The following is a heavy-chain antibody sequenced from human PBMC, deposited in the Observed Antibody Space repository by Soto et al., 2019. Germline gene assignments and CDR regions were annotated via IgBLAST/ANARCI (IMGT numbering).Heavy chain of an antibody. Sequence: SETLSLTCTVSGGSISSYYWSWIRQPPGKGLEWIGYIYYSGSTNYNPSLKSRVTISVDTSKNQFSLKLSSVTAADTAVYYCARGNDLLCFGYFDSGGGGPLVTVPS. CDR1: GGSISSYY. J-gene: IGHJ4*02. V-gene: IGHV4-59*01. D-gene: IGHD3-10*01. CDR3: ARGNDLLCFGYFDS. CDR2: IYYSGST.